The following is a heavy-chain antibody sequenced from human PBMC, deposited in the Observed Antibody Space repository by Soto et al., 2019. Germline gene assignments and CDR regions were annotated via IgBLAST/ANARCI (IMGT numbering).Heavy chain of an antibody. CDR3: AKGGDYGDPRSNYYYDYYMDV. J-gene: IGHJ6*03. V-gene: IGHV3-23*01. CDR1: GFTFSSYA. D-gene: IGHD4-17*01. Sequence: GGSLRLSCAASGFTFSSYAMSWVRQAPGKGLEWVSAISGSGASTYYADSVKGRFTISRDNSKNTLYLQMNSLRAEDRAGYYCAKGGDYGDPRSNYYYDYYMDVWGKGTTVTVSS. CDR2: ISGSGAST.